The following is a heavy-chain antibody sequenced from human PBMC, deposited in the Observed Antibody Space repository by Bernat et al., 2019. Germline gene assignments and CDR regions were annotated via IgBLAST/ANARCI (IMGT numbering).Heavy chain of an antibody. J-gene: IGHJ5*02. V-gene: IGHV4-61*01. CDR2: IYYSGST. CDR3: ARGYSSPVGDWFDP. CDR1: GGSVSSGSYY. D-gene: IGHD6-13*01. Sequence: QVQLQESGPGLVKPSETLSLTCTVSGGSVSSGSYYWSWIRQPPGKGLEWIGYIYYSGSTNYNPSLKSLVTISVDTSKNQFSLKLSSVTAADTAVYYCARGYSSPVGDWFDPWGQGTLVTVSS.